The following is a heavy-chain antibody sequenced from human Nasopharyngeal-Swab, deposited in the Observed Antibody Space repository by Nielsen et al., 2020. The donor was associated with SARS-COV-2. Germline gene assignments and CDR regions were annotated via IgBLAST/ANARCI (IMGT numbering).Heavy chain of an antibody. CDR3: ARDVAGADSA. Sequence: GESLKISCAASGFTFSRYWMHWVRQVPGKGLVWVSRIGTDGSTTDHADSVKGRFTISRDNAKNTLYLQMNNLRAEDTALYYCARDVAGADSAWGQGTLVTVSS. V-gene: IGHV3-74*01. CDR2: IGTDGSTT. CDR1: GFTFSRYW. D-gene: IGHD2-21*01. J-gene: IGHJ5*02.